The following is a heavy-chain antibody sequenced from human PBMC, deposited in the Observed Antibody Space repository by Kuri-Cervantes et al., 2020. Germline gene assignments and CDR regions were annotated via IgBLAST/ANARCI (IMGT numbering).Heavy chain of an antibody. CDR2: ISAYNGNT. Sequence: ASVKVSCKASGYTFTSYGISWVRQAPGQGLEWMGWISAYNGNTNYAQKLQGRVTMTTDTSTSTAYMELRSLRSDDTAVYYCASLGSYSDYDQTDYWGQGTLVTVSS. V-gene: IGHV1-18*01. CDR1: GYTFTSYG. J-gene: IGHJ4*02. CDR3: ASLGSYSDYDQTDY. D-gene: IGHD5-12*01.